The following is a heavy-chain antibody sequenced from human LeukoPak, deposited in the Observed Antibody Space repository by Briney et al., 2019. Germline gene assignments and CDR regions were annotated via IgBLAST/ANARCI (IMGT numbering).Heavy chain of an antibody. CDR2: IYYSGST. Sequence: PSETLSLTCIVSGGSVSSGSYYWSWIRQPPGKGLEWIGYIYYSGSTNYNPSLKSRVTISVDTSKNQFSLKLSSVTAADTAVYYCARQPLYSSSIGDWGQGTLVTVSS. J-gene: IGHJ4*02. CDR1: GGSVSSGSYY. D-gene: IGHD6-6*01. V-gene: IGHV4-61*01. CDR3: ARQPLYSSSIGD.